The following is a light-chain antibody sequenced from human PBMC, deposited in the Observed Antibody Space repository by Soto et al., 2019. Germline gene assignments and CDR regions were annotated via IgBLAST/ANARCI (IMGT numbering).Light chain of an antibody. V-gene: IGKV3-11*01. J-gene: IGKJ1*01. CDR1: QSVSSY. Sequence: EIVLTQSRAILSMSPGERATLSCRASQSVSSYFAWYQQKPGQAPRLLIYDASNRATGVPARFSGSGSGTDFTLTISRLEPEDFAVYYCQQRRYWPVTFGQGTKV. CDR3: QQRRYWPVT. CDR2: DAS.